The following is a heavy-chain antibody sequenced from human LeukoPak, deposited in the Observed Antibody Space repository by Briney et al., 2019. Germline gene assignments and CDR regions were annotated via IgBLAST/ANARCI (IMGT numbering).Heavy chain of an antibody. V-gene: IGHV3-30*04. CDR3: VRDGGEQWLVRSQLDY. Sequence: GGSPRLSCAASGFTFRHYALHWVRQAPGKGLEWMALVSYDETEKFYAPSVKGRFTISRDDSKNTLYLQMNSLRAEDTAVYYCVRDGGEQWLVRSQLDYWGQGTLVTVSS. J-gene: IGHJ4*02. CDR1: GFTFRHYA. D-gene: IGHD6-19*01. CDR2: VSYDETEK.